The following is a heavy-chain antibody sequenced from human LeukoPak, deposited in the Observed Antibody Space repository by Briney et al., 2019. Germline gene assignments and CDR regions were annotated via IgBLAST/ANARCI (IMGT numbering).Heavy chain of an antibody. Sequence: PGGSLRLSCAASGFTFSSYSMSWVRQAPGKGLEWLSFISNSAGSTFYADSVKGRFTISRDNSKNTLYLQMNSLRAEDTAVYYCAKRASGSGTSLYYFDYWGQGTLVTVSS. D-gene: IGHD3-10*01. CDR3: AKRASGSGTSLYYFDY. CDR2: ISNSAGST. J-gene: IGHJ4*02. CDR1: GFTFSSYS. V-gene: IGHV3-23*01.